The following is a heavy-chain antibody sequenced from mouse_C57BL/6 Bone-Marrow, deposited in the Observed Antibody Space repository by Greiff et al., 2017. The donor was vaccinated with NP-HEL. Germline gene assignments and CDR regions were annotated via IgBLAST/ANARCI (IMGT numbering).Heavy chain of an antibody. J-gene: IGHJ4*01. CDR3: ASTTVVAGAMDY. Sequence: QVQLQQSGAELARPGASVKLSCKASGYTVTSYGISCVKQRTGQGLEWIGEIYPRSGNTYYNEKFKGKATLTADKSSSTAYMELRSLTSEDSAVYFCASTTVVAGAMDYWGQGTSVTVSS. CDR2: IYPRSGNT. V-gene: IGHV1-81*01. CDR1: GYTVTSYG. D-gene: IGHD1-1*01.